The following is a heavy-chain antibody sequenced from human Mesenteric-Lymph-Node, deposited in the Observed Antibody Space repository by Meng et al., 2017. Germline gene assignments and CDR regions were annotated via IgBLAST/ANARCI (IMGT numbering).Heavy chain of an antibody. J-gene: IGHJ6*02. CDR2: IIPIFGTA. CDR3: AISSCGGSCYPLYYYGMDV. V-gene: IGHV1-69*06. D-gene: IGHD2-15*01. CDR1: GVTFSSYA. Sequence: SVKVSCKASGVTFSSYAISWVRQAPGQGLEWMGGIIPIFGTANYAQKFQGRVTITADKSTSTAYMELSSLRSEDTAVYYCAISSCGGSCYPLYYYGMDVWGQGTTVTVSS.